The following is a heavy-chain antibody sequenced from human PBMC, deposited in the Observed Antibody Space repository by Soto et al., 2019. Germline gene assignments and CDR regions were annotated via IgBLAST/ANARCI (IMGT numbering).Heavy chain of an antibody. D-gene: IGHD1-7*01. V-gene: IGHV3-30*18. J-gene: IGHJ6*02. Sequence: SLRLSCAASGFTFPRFGMHWVRQAPGKGLEWVALITYEGSQIYYADAVKGRFTISRDNGDNTLSLQMDNLRTEDTATYFCAKGRGEMNSANYYGLDVWGQGTTVTVSS. CDR2: ITYEGSQI. CDR3: AKGRGEMNSANYYGLDV. CDR1: GFTFPRFG.